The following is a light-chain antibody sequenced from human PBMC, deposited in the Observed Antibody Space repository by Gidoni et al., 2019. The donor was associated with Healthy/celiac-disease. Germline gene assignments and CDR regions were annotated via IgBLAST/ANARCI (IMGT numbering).Light chain of an antibody. J-gene: IGKJ4*02. V-gene: IGKV1-39*01. CDR2: AAS. CDR1: QSISSY. CDR3: QQSYNTPLT. Sequence: DIQMSQSPSSLSASVGDRVTITCRASQSISSYLNWYQQKPGKAPKLLIYAASSLQSGIPSRFSGSGSGTDFTLTISSLQPEDFATYYWQQSYNTPLTFGGGTKVEIK.